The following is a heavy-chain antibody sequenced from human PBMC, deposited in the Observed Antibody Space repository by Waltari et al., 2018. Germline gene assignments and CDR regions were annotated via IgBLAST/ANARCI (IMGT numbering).Heavy chain of an antibody. CDR1: GCTFSSYS. Sequence: EVQLVESGGGLVKPGGSLRLSCAASGCTFSSYSMHWVRQAPGKGLEWVSSISSSSSYIYYADSVKGRFTISRDNAKNSLYLQMNSLRAEDTAVYYCAREDSSSSLTDWGQGTLVTVSS. CDR2: ISSSSSYI. J-gene: IGHJ4*02. V-gene: IGHV3-21*01. D-gene: IGHD6-6*01. CDR3: AREDSSSSLTD.